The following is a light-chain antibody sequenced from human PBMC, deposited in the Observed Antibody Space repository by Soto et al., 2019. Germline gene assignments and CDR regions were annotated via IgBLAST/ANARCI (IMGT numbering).Light chain of an antibody. CDR1: QSVDRF. J-gene: IGKJ3*01. V-gene: IGKV1-39*01. CDR2: AAS. CDR3: QQSFRSLT. Sequence: DIQMTQSPSSLSASVGDRVTITCRTSQSVDRFLNWYQQKVGKAPKLLIYAASNLQSGVPSRFSGSGSGTDFTLTISSLQPEDFATYYCQQSFRSLTFGPGTTVD.